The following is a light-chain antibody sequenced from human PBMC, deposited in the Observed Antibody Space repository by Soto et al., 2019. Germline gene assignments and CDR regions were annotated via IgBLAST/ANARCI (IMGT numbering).Light chain of an antibody. Sequence: DIEMTQSPSSLSASIRDRFTITCRASQSISSYLNWYQQKPGKAPELLIYAASSLQSGVPSRFSGSGSGTDFTLTISTVQPEDFATYYCQQSYTTPFTFGGGTKVQMK. CDR2: AAS. CDR3: QQSYTTPFT. J-gene: IGKJ4*01. CDR1: QSISSY. V-gene: IGKV1-39*01.